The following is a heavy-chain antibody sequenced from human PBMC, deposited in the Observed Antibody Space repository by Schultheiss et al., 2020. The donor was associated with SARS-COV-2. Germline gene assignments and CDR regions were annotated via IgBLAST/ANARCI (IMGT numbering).Heavy chain of an antibody. CDR1: GGSISSYY. J-gene: IGHJ6*02. D-gene: IGHD3-10*01. V-gene: IGHV4-59*01. CDR2: IYYSGST. CDR3: AMGTGGYYYGSGSLPLV. Sequence: SQTLSLTCTVSGGSISSYYWSWIRQHPGKGLEWIGYIYYSGSTNYNPSLKSRVTISVDTSKNQFSLKLSSVTAADTAVYYCAMGTGGYYYGSGSLPLVWGQGTTVTVSS.